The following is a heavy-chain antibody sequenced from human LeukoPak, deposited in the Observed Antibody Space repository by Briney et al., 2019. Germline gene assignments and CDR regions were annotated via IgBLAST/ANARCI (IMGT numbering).Heavy chain of an antibody. V-gene: IGHV5-51*01. J-gene: IGHJ4*02. D-gene: IGHD1-26*01. Sequence: GESLKVSCQGSEYSFATYWIAWLRQMPGKGLEWMGIIYPSDSDTRYSPSFQGQVTISADKSIKTAYLQWSSLKASDTAMYYCARPLQGIVGATGFDYWGQGTLVTVSS. CDR3: ARPLQGIVGATGFDY. CDR1: EYSFATYW. CDR2: IYPSDSDT.